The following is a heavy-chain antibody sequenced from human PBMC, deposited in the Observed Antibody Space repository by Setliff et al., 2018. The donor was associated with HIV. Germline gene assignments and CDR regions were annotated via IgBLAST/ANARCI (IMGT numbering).Heavy chain of an antibody. Sequence: ASVKVSCKASGGTFRSSAISWVRQAPGQGLEWMGGIIPTFGRTNYAQKFQGRVTITADESTSTAYMELSSLRSGDTAVYYCARAYYDSVWGSHRYRFYYFDYWGQGSLVTVSS. V-gene: IGHV1-69*13. CDR1: GGTFRSSA. J-gene: IGHJ4*02. CDR2: IIPTFGRT. D-gene: IGHD3-16*02. CDR3: ARAYYDSVWGSHRYRFYYFDY.